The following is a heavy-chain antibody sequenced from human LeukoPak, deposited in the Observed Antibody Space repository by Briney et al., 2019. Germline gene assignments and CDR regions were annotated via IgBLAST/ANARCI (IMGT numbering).Heavy chain of an antibody. D-gene: IGHD3-9*01. CDR3: ARGASYVILTGYSYFDY. CDR1: GYXFTSYG. Sequence: ASVKVSCKASGYXFTSYGMSWVRQAPGQGLEWMGRISTHNGNTNYAQKFQGRVTMTTDTSTSTAYMELRSLRSDDTAVYYCARGASYVILTGYSYFDYWGQGTLVTVSS. V-gene: IGHV1-18*01. J-gene: IGHJ4*02. CDR2: ISTHNGNT.